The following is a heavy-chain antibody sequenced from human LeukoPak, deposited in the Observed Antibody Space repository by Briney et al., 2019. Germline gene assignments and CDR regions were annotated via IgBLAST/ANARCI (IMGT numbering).Heavy chain of an antibody. J-gene: IGHJ4*02. Sequence: ASVKVSCKVSGYTLTELSMHWVRQAPGQGLEWMGIINPSGGSTSYAQKFQGRVTMTRDTSTSTVYMELSSLRSEDTAVYYCARGHIVATITLDYWGQGTLVTVSS. CDR3: ARGHIVATITLDY. V-gene: IGHV1-46*01. CDR2: INPSGGST. CDR1: GYTLTELS. D-gene: IGHD5-12*01.